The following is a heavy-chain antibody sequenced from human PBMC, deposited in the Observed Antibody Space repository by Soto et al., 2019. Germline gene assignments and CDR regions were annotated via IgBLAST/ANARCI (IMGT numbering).Heavy chain of an antibody. Sequence: QVQLVQSGAEVKKPGSSVKVSCKASGDTFSSYAISWVRQAPGQGLEWMGGIIPIFGTANYAQKFQGRVTITADESTSTAYMELSSLRSEDTAVYYCAIEREQWPHSTHAFDIWGQGTMVTVSS. V-gene: IGHV1-69*01. D-gene: IGHD6-19*01. CDR2: IIPIFGTA. CDR3: AIEREQWPHSTHAFDI. J-gene: IGHJ3*02. CDR1: GDTFSSYA.